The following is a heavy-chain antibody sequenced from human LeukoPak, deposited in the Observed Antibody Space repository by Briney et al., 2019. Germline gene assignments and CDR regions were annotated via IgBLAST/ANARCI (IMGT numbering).Heavy chain of an antibody. V-gene: IGHV3-30*04. CDR3: ARGLSGVTGYTYGRGIDY. CDR2: VSYDGSYK. J-gene: IGHJ4*02. D-gene: IGHD5-18*01. CDR1: GFTFSKFA. Sequence: GRSLRLSCAAAGFTFSKFAMHWVRQAPGKGLEWVAVVSYDGSYKYYADSVKGRFTISRDNSKNTLYLQMNSLRAEDTAVYYCARGLSGVTGYTYGRGIDYWGQGALVTVSS.